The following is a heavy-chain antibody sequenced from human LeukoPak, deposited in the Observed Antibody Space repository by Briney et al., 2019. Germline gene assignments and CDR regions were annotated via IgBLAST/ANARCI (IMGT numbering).Heavy chain of an antibody. V-gene: IGHV3-21*01. D-gene: IGHD6-6*01. J-gene: IGHJ4*02. CDR2: ISSSSSYI. CDR3: ARESFAARWD. CDR1: GFTFSSYA. Sequence: GGSLRLSCAASGFTFSSYAMSWVRQAPGRGLEWVSSISSSSSYIYYADSVKGRFTISRDNAKNSLSLQMNSLRAEDTAVYYCARESFAARWDWGQGTLVTVSS.